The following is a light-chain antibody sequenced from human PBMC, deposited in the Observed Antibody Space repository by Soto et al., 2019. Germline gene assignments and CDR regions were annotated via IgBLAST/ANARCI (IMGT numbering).Light chain of an antibody. V-gene: IGLV2-11*01. CDR2: DVT. CDR1: SSDIGGYSY. J-gene: IGLJ3*02. CDR3: CSYEGSTTRV. Sequence: QSALTQPRSMSGSPGQSVTISCTGTSSDIGGYSYVAWYQQHPGTAPKLMISDVTKRPSVVPDRFSGSKSGNTASLTIAGLQAEDEADYCGCSYEGSTTRVFGGGTKVTVL.